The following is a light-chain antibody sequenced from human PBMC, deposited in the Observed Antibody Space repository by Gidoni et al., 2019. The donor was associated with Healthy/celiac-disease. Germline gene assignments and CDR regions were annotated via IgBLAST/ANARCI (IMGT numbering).Light chain of an antibody. CDR1: QSVRSN. J-gene: IGKJ3*01. CDR3: QQYNNWPFT. V-gene: IGKV3-15*01. Sequence: EIVMTQSPATLSVSPGERATLSCRASQSVRSNLAVYQQKPGQAPTLLIYGASTRATGIPAILSGRGSGTEFTLTISSLQSEDFAVYYCQQYNNWPFTFGPGTKVDIK. CDR2: GAS.